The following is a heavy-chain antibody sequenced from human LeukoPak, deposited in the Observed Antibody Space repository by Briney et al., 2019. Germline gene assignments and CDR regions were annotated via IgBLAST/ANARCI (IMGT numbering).Heavy chain of an antibody. D-gene: IGHD3-10*01. CDR2: IYTSGST. CDR1: GGSISSYY. Sequence: SETLSLTCTVSGGSISSYYWSWIRQPAGKGLEWIGRIYTSGSTNYNPSLKSRVTMSVDTSKNQFSLKLSSVTAADTAVYYYARGLLWFGESDMDDAVDIWGQGTMVTVSS. CDR3: ARGLLWFGESDMDDAVDI. J-gene: IGHJ3*02. V-gene: IGHV4-4*07.